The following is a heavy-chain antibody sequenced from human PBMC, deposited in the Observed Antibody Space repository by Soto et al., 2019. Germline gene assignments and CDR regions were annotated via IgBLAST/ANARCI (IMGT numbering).Heavy chain of an antibody. V-gene: IGHV1-46*03. CDR3: TSPASDYYDSSGYYPGESTWYFDL. CDR2: INPSGGST. J-gene: IGHJ2*01. D-gene: IGHD3-22*01. Sequence: ASVKVSCKTSGYTFTSYHIHWVRQAPGQGLEWVGIINPSGGSTDLAKRFQDRVTMARDMSTSTVYMEIRGLKTEDTAVYYCTSPASDYYDSSGYYPGESTWYFDLWGRGTLVTVSS. CDR1: GYTFTSYH.